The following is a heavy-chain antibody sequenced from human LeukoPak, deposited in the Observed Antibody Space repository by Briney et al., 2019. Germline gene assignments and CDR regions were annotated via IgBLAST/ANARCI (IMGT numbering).Heavy chain of an antibody. CDR1: GYTFTGYY. V-gene: IGHV1-2*02. D-gene: IGHD3-22*01. Sequence: ASVKVSCKASGYTFTGYYMHWVRQAPGQGLEWMGWINPNSGGTNYAQKFQGRVTMTRDTSISTAYMELSRLRSDDTAVYYCARDPWSVDYYDSSGYYPFDYWGQGTLVTVPS. CDR2: INPNSGGT. J-gene: IGHJ4*02. CDR3: ARDPWSVDYYDSSGYYPFDY.